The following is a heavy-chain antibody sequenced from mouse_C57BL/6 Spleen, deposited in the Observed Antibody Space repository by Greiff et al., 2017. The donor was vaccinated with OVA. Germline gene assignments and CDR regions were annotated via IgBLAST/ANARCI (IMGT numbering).Heavy chain of an antibody. V-gene: IGHV1-72*01. CDR3: APRLCYYGSSYGYFEV. D-gene: IGHD1-1*01. CDR1: GYTFTSYW. Sequence: VQLQQPGAELVKPGASVKLSCKASGYTFTSYWMHWVKQRPGRGLAWIGRIDPNSGGTKYNEKFKSKATLTVDKPSSTAYMQLSSLTSEDSAVYYCAPRLCYYGSSYGYFEVWGTGTTVTVSS. J-gene: IGHJ1*03. CDR2: IDPNSGGT.